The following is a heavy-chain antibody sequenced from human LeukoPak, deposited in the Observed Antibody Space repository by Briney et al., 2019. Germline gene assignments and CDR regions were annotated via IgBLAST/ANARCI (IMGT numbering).Heavy chain of an antibody. CDR3: ARDPSWPDSGGYPLLDPGMDV. Sequence: PGGSLRLSCAASGFTFSSYSMNWVRQAPGKGLEWVSSISSSSSYIYYADSVKGRFTISRDNAKNSLYLQMNSLRAEDTAVYYCARDPSWPDSGGYPLLDPGMDVWGQGTTVTVSS. D-gene: IGHD2-15*01. V-gene: IGHV3-21*01. CDR2: ISSSSSYI. J-gene: IGHJ6*02. CDR1: GFTFSSYS.